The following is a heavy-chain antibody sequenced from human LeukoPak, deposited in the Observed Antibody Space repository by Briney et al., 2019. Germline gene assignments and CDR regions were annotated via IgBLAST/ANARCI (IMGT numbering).Heavy chain of an antibody. CDR1: GGSFSGDY. D-gene: IGHD2-15*01. J-gene: IGHJ6*01. Sequence: SETLSLTCAVYGGSFSGDYWSWIRQPPGKWLEWIGQINHSGSTNYNPSLKSRVTISLDTSKNQFSLKLRSVTAADTAVYYCAKHPTKRSYSKTPNYY. CDR3: AKHPTKRSYSKTPNYY. V-gene: IGHV4-34*01. CDR2: INHSGST.